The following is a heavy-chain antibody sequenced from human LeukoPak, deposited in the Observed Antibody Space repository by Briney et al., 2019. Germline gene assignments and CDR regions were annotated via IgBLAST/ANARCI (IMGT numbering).Heavy chain of an antibody. J-gene: IGHJ4*02. CDR1: GFTFSSYA. CDR2: ISYDGSNK. Sequence: GGSLRLSCAASGFTFSSYAMHWVRQAPGKGLEWVAVISYDGSNKYYADSVKGRFTISRDNSKNTLYLQMNSLRAEDTAVYYCARDLSGITGYTYGRGIDYWGQGTLVTVSS. CDR3: ARDLSGITGYTYGRGIDY. V-gene: IGHV3-30*04. D-gene: IGHD5-18*01.